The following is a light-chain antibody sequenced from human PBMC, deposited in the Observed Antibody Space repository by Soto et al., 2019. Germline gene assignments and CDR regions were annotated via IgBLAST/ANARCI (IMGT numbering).Light chain of an antibody. V-gene: IGLV2-14*01. CDR1: SSDIGGYNY. CDR2: EIS. Sequence: QSALTQPASVSGSPGQSITISCTGTSSDIGGYNYVSWYQQHPDKAPKLMIYEISNRPSGVSNRFSGSKSANTASLSISGLQAEDEADYYCSSYTSSKNDVFGTGTKLTVL. J-gene: IGLJ1*01. CDR3: SSYTSSKNDV.